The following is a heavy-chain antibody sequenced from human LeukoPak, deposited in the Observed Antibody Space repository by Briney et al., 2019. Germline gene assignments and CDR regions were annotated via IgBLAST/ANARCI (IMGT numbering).Heavy chain of an antibody. V-gene: IGHV1-46*01. CDR3: ARDQEGFDY. Sequence: XGLEWMGMIYPRDGSTSYAQKFQGRVTVTRDTSTSTVHMELSGLRSEDTAVYYCARDQEGFDYWGQGTLVTVSS. J-gene: IGHJ4*02. CDR2: IYPRDGST.